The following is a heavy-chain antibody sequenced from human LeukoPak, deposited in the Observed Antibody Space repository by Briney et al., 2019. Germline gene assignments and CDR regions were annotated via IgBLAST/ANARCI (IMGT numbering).Heavy chain of an antibody. CDR1: RFTFSGYW. CDR3: ARDGDSISSLYYYYYMDV. D-gene: IGHD6-6*01. Sequence: GGSLRLPCAASRFTFSGYWMHWVRQARGKGLIWVAGINGAGSETTYADSVEGRFTVSRDNAKNTLYLQMNSLRAVDTGAYFCARDGDSISSLYYYYYMDVWGKGTTVTVSS. J-gene: IGHJ6*03. V-gene: IGHV3-74*01. CDR2: INGAGSET.